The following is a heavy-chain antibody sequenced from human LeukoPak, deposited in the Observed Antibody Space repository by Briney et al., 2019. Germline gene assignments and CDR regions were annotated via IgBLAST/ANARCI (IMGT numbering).Heavy chain of an antibody. CDR2: ISGSGGRT. D-gene: IGHD1-26*01. V-gene: IGHV3-23*01. CDR3: AKKVGTTLGAFDI. Sequence: GGSLRLSRAASEFTFSDHYMNWVRQAPGKGLEWVSAISGSGGRTHYADSVKGRFTISRDNSKNTLYLQMNSLRAEDTAVYYCAKKVGTTLGAFDIWGQGTMVTVSS. J-gene: IGHJ3*02. CDR1: EFTFSDHY.